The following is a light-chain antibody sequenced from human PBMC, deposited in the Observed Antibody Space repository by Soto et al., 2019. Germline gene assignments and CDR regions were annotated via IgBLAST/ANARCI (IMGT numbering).Light chain of an antibody. J-gene: IGKJ5*01. CDR3: QQANSFPIT. Sequence: EIELTQSPSTLSASLGERATLSCRASHSVDFFLAWYQQKPVQAPKLLIYDASSRSTGIPSRFSGSGSGTDFSLTISSLQPDDFATYYCQQANSFPITFGQGTRLEIK. CDR1: HSVDFF. V-gene: IGKV3-11*01. CDR2: DAS.